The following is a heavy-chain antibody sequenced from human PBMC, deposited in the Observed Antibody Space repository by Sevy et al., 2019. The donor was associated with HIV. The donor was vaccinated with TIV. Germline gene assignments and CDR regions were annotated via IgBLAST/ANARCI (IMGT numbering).Heavy chain of an antibody. D-gene: IGHD6-13*01. CDR3: AKNTASAGTGGFDY. J-gene: IGHJ4*02. CDR2: IGYDGTDK. CDR1: GFTFSYYG. V-gene: IGHV3-30*02. Sequence: GGSLRFSCTASGFTFSYYGMHWVRQAPGKGLEWVAFIGYDGTDKYYSESVKGRFAISRDNSKNTVFLEMNSLRTDDTGIYYCAKNTASAGTGGFDYRGQGALVTVSS.